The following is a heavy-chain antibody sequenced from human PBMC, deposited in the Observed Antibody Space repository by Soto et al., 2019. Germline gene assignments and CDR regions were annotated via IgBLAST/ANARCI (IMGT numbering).Heavy chain of an antibody. CDR1: GYSFISYA. V-gene: IGHV1-18*01. CDR2: ISGYNGNT. J-gene: IGHJ5*02. Sequence: VQLVQSGAEVKKPGASVKVSCKTSGYSFISYAISWVRQAPGQGLEWMGGISGYNGNTNYAEKFQDRVTMTTDTSTSTAYMELRSLRSDDTAVYYCARDQKWFDPWGQGTPVTVSS. CDR3: ARDQKWFDP.